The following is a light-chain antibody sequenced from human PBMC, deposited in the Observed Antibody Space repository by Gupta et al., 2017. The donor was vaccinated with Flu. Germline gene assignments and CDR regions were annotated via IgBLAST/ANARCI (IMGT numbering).Light chain of an antibody. Sequence: DIQMTQSPSSLSASVGDRVTITCRASQTISTYLKWYQQKPGKAPKLLIDSALSLPNGVPTRFSGSGSVTDCTLTIISLQAEDFTTYYCQQSYTTPSTFGQGTKLRIK. CDR2: SAL. V-gene: IGKV1-39*01. J-gene: IGKJ2*01. CDR1: QTISTY. CDR3: QQSYTTPST.